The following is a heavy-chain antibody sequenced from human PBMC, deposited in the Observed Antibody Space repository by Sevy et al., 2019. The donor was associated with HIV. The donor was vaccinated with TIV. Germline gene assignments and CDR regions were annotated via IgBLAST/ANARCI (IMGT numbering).Heavy chain of an antibody. CDR1: GFTFNTYA. V-gene: IGHV3-23*01. CDR2: ISGSGGST. CDR3: AKDGVLEGAPPWYVDY. Sequence: GGSLRLSCAASGFTFNTYAMTWVRQAPGKGLEWVSAISGSGGSTYYADSVKGRFTISRDNSKNTLYLQMNSLRAEDTAVYYCAKDGVLEGAPPWYVDYWGQGTLVTVSS. D-gene: IGHD1-26*01. J-gene: IGHJ4*02.